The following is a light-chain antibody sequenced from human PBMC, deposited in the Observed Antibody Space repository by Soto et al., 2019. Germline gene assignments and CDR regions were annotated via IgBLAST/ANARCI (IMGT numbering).Light chain of an antibody. Sequence: EIVLTQSPATLSVSPGESATLSCRASQSISSNLAWYQQKPGQSPRLLIYGASSRATGVPARFSGSGSGTEFTLTISSLQSEDFAVYYCQQYNNRPPWTFGQGTKVDIK. V-gene: IGKV3-15*01. CDR2: GAS. CDR1: QSISSN. CDR3: QQYNNRPPWT. J-gene: IGKJ1*01.